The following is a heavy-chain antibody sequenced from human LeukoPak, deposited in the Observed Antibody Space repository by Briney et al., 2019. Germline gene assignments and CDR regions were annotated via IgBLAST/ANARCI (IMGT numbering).Heavy chain of an antibody. V-gene: IGHV1-18*01. D-gene: IGHD4-17*01. CDR1: GYTFTSYD. Sequence: ASVKVSCKASGYTFTSYDINWVRQAPGQGLEWLGWISAYNGSTNSAQKLQGRVTMTTDTSTSAAYMELRSLRSDDTAVYYCARASYGDYLYYFDYWGQGTLVTVSS. J-gene: IGHJ4*02. CDR2: ISAYNGST. CDR3: ARASYGDYLYYFDY.